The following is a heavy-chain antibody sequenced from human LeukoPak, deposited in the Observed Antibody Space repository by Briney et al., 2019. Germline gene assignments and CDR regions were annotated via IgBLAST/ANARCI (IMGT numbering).Heavy chain of an antibody. V-gene: IGHV1-69*04. J-gene: IGHJ1*01. CDR1: GYTFTSYD. CDR2: IIPILGIA. D-gene: IGHD4-17*01. Sequence: GASVKVSCKAPGYTFTSYDINWVRQAPGQGLEWMGRIIPILGIANYAQKFQGRVTIIADKSTSTAYMELSSLRSEDTAVYYCARDREETTVTTYLHWGQGTLVTVSS. CDR3: ARDREETTVTTYLH.